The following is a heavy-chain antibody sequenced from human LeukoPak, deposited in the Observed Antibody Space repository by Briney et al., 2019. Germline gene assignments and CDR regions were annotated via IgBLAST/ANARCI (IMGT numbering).Heavy chain of an antibody. J-gene: IGHJ4*02. CDR1: GFTFSNNW. CDR2: VKKDGSEK. D-gene: IGHD2-15*01. V-gene: IGHV3-7*01. Sequence: GGSLRLSCAASGFTFSNNWMTWVRQAPGKGLEWVASVKKDGSEKYYVDSVKGRFTISRDNAKNSLYLQMNSLRAEDTAVYYCARDCGGSGDYWGQGTLVTVSS. CDR3: ARDCGGSGDY.